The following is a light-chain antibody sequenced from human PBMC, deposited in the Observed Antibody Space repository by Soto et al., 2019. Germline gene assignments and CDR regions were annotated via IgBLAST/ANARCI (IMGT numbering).Light chain of an antibody. CDR3: QSYDSSLSGYV. CDR1: SSSIGAGYE. Sequence: QSVLTQPPSVSEAPGQRVTISCTGSSSSIGAGYEAHWYQQVPGTAPTLLIYENNNRPSGVPDRFSGSESGTSASLAITGLEAEDEAEYYCQSYDSSLSGYVFGTGTKVTVL. V-gene: IGLV1-40*01. J-gene: IGLJ1*01. CDR2: ENN.